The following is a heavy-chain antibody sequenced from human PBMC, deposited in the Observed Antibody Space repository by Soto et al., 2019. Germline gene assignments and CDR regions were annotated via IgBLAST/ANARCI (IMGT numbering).Heavy chain of an antibody. V-gene: IGHV4-28*01. CDR2: IYYSGTT. D-gene: IGHD1-26*01. CDR1: GYSISSSNW. CDR3: ARREIQGPMDY. J-gene: IGHJ4*02. Sequence: QVQLQESGPGLVKPSDTLSLTCAVSGYSISSSNWWGWIRQPPGKGLEWIGYIYYSGTTYYNPSLKKRVTMPVDTSKNQCSLKLASGTAVDTAVYYCARREIQGPMDYWGQGTLVTVSS.